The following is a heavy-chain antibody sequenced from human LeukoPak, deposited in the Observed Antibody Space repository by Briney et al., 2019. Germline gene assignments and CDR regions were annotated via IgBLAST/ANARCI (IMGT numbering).Heavy chain of an antibody. V-gene: IGHV3-53*01. CDR1: GFTVSSNY. CDR3: ARNLPGKRRREGVSLNWFDP. Sequence: PGGSLRLSCAASGFTVSSNYMSWVRQAPGKGLEWVSVIYSSGSTYYADSVKGRFTISRDNSKNTLHLQMNTLRAEDTAVYYCARNLPGKRRREGVSLNWFDPWGQGTLVTVSS. J-gene: IGHJ5*02. CDR2: IYSSGST. D-gene: IGHD1-14*01.